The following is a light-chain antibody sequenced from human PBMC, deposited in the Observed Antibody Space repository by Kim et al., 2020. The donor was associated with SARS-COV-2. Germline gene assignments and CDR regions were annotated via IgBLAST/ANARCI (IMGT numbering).Light chain of an antibody. CDR1: SRDVGGYNY. Sequence: GQSITISYTGTSRDVGGYNYVSWYQQHPGKAPKLMIYDVSNRPSGVSNRFSGSKSGNTASLTISGLQAEDEADYYCSSYTSSSTLEFGGGTKLTVL. CDR2: DVS. J-gene: IGLJ3*02. CDR3: SSYTSSSTLE. V-gene: IGLV2-14*03.